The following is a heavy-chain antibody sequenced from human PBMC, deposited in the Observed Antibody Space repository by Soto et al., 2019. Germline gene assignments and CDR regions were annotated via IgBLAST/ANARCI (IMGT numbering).Heavy chain of an antibody. Sequence: EVQLLESGGGLVQPGGSLRLSCAASGFTFSSYAMSWVRQAPEKGLEWVSAISGSGGSTYYADSVKGRFTISRDNSKNTLYLQMNSLRAEDTAVHYCAKARADYYDSSGYPVDYWGQGTLVTVSS. CDR3: AKARADYYDSSGYPVDY. D-gene: IGHD3-22*01. CDR1: GFTFSSYA. J-gene: IGHJ4*02. V-gene: IGHV3-23*01. CDR2: ISGSGGST.